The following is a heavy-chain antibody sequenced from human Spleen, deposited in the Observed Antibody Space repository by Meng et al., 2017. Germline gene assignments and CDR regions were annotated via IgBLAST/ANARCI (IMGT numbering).Heavy chain of an antibody. CDR2: ISAGGGGT. Sequence: GESLKISCAASGFTFSTYGMSWVRQAPGKGLEWVSAISAGGGGTYYADSVKGRFTISRDNSENTLFLQMNSLRPEDTAIYFCVRRAAGNFDYWGQGTLVTVSS. J-gene: IGHJ4*02. CDR1: GFTFSTYG. D-gene: IGHD6-13*01. V-gene: IGHV3-23*01. CDR3: VRRAAGNFDY.